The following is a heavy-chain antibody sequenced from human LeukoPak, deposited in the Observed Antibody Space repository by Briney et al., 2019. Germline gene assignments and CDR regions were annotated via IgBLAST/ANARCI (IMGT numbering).Heavy chain of an antibody. J-gene: IGHJ4*02. D-gene: IGHD6-19*01. CDR3: ARGQYSSGWSTSFDY. V-gene: IGHV4-34*01. CDR1: GGSFSGYY. CDR2: INHSGST. Sequence: SETLSLTCAVYGGSFSGYYWSWIRQPPGKGLEWIGEINHSGSTNYNPSLKSRVTISVDTSKNQFSLKLSSVTAADTAVYYCARGQYSSGWSTSFDYWGQGTLVTVFS.